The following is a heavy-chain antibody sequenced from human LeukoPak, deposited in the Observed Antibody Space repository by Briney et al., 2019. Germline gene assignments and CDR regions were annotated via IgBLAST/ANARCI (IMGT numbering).Heavy chain of an antibody. CDR2: IGGGDGTT. D-gene: IGHD2-2*01. CDR3: ATHHTSSYSHYYFDF. Sequence: GGSLRLSCAASGFTFSTYAMTWVRQAPGKGLEWVSSIGGGDGTTYYADSVRGRFAISRDNSKNTLYLQMNSLRAEDTAVYYCATHHTSSYSHYYFDFWGQGTLVTVSS. J-gene: IGHJ4*02. CDR1: GFTFSTYA. V-gene: IGHV3-23*01.